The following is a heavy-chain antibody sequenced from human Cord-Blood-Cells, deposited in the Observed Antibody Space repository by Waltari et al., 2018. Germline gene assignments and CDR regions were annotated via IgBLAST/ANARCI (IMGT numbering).Heavy chain of an antibody. J-gene: IGHJ3*02. Sequence: QVQLQQWGAGLLKPSETLSLTCAVYGGSFSGYYWSWIRQPPGKGLEWIGGINNSWSTNYTPPLKGCFTISVDTSKNQFSLKLSSVTAADTAVYYCARTRNLITDAFDIWGQGTMVTVSS. V-gene: IGHV4-34*01. CDR3: ARTRNLITDAFDI. CDR2: INNSWST. CDR1: GGSFSGYY. D-gene: IGHD3-22*01.